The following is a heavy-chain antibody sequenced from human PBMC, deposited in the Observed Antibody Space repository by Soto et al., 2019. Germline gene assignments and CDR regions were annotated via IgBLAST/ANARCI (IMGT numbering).Heavy chain of an antibody. CDR3: ASLAGFCGVTNCTATSDMDV. V-gene: IGHV4-39*01. CDR1: GGSISSGPYS. Sequence: SETLSLTCSVSGGSISSGPYSWGWIRQPPGKGLEWIGTFHYSGRTYYSPSLESRVTISVDTSKNQFSLKVSSVTAADTAVFYFASLAGFCGVTNCTATSDMDVWGQGTPVTVSS. J-gene: IGHJ6*02. CDR2: FHYSGRT. D-gene: IGHD2-21*01.